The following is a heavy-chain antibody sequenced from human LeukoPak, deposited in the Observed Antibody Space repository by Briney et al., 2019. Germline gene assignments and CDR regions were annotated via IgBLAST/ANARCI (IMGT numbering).Heavy chain of an antibody. D-gene: IGHD4-17*01. J-gene: IGHJ4*02. CDR2: INPSGGST. CDR3: AIDYGVTTPFDY. Sequence: ASVKVSCKASGYTFTSYYMHWVRQAPGQGLEWMGIINPSGGSTSYAQKFQGRVTMTRDTSTSTVYMELSSLRSEDTAVYYCAIDYGVTTPFDYWGQGTLVTVSS. CDR1: GYTFTSYY. V-gene: IGHV1-46*01.